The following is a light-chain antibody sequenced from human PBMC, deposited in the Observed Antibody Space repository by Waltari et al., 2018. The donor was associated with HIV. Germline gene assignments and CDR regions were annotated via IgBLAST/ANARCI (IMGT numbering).Light chain of an antibody. CDR1: SSNIGAGYD. J-gene: IGLJ2*01. CDR2: GNS. Sequence: QSVLTQPPSVSGAPGQRVTISCTGSSSNIGAGYDLPWYQQLPGTAPKLLIYGNSNRPSGVPDRFSGSKSGTSASLAITGLQAEDEADYYCQSYDSSLSGSEVVFGGGTKLTVL. V-gene: IGLV1-40*01. CDR3: QSYDSSLSGSEVV.